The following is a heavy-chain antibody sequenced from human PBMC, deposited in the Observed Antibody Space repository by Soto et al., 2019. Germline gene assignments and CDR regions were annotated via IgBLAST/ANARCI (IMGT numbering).Heavy chain of an antibody. Sequence: GGSLRLSCAASGFTFSSYWMHWVRQAPGKGLVWVSRINSDGSSTNYADSVKGRFTISRDNAKNTLTLQMNSLRAEDTAVYYCARENSSCGRYFDYWGQGTLVTVSS. V-gene: IGHV3-74*01. J-gene: IGHJ4*02. CDR2: INSDGSST. D-gene: IGHD3-10*01. CDR3: ARENSSCGRYFDY. CDR1: GFTFSSYW.